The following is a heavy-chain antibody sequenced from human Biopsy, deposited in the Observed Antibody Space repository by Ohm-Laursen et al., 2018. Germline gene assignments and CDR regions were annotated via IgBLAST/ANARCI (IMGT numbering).Heavy chain of an antibody. V-gene: IGHV1-18*01. Sequence: GSSVKVSCKASGYTFTNYAINWVRQASGQGLEWLGWISVKTGNTNYTQKLQGRVTMTTDTSTNTAYMELRSLRSDDTALYYCAREGTSVTFFGKISDYYFDFWGPGTVVTVSS. J-gene: IGHJ4*02. CDR2: ISVKTGNT. CDR1: GYTFTNYA. CDR3: AREGTSVTFFGKISDYYFDF. D-gene: IGHD3-3*01.